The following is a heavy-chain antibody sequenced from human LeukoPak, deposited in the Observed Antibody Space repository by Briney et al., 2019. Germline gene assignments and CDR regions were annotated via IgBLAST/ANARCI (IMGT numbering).Heavy chain of an antibody. D-gene: IGHD6-13*01. CDR2: ISYDGSNK. CDR3: AIPIAAAGRKLDDAFDI. Sequence: GGSLRLSCAASGFTFSSYGMHWVRQAPHRGLEWVAVISYDGSNKYYADSVKGRFTISRDNSKNTLYLQMNSLRAEDMAVYYCAIPIAAAGRKLDDAFDIWGQGTMVTVSS. J-gene: IGHJ3*02. CDR1: GFTFSSYG. V-gene: IGHV3-30*03.